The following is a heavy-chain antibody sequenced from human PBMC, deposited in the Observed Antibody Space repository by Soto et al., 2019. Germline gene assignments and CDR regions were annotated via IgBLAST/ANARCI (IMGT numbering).Heavy chain of an antibody. CDR3: ARDGPGEGPTTVTTDYYYGMDV. CDR2: ISSSSIYI. J-gene: IGHJ6*02. Sequence: EVQLVESGGGLVKPGGSLRLSCAASGFTFSSYSMNWVHQTPGKGLEWVSSISSSSIYIYYADSMKGRFTISRDNAKNSLYLQMNSLRAEDTAVYYCARDGPGEGPTTVTTDYYYGMDVWGQGTTVTVSS. V-gene: IGHV3-21*01. CDR1: GFTFSSYS. D-gene: IGHD4-17*01.